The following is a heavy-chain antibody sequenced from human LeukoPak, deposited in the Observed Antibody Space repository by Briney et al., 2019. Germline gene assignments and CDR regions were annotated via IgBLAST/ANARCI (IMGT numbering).Heavy chain of an antibody. V-gene: IGHV4-31*03. CDR2: IYYSGST. Sequence: SETLSLTCTVSGGSISSGGYYWSWIRQHPGKGLEWIGYIYYSGSTYYNPSLKSRVTISVDTSKNQFSLKLSSVTAADTAVYYCARVDRIQGRYWSDWFDPWGQGTLVTVSS. D-gene: IGHD1-14*01. CDR1: GGSISSGGYY. CDR3: ARVDRIQGRYWSDWFDP. J-gene: IGHJ5*02.